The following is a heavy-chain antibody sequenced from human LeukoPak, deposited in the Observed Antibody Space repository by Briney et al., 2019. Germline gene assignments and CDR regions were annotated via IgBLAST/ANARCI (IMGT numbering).Heavy chain of an antibody. CDR3: ARVGSYYDSSGYYYSYAFDI. Sequence: SETLSLTCTVSGGSISSYYWSLIRQPPGKGLEWIGYSYYSGSTNYNPSLKSRVTISVDTSKNQFSLKLSSVTAADTAVYYCARVGSYYDSSGYYYSYAFDIWGQGTMVTVSS. J-gene: IGHJ3*02. D-gene: IGHD3-22*01. CDR1: GGSISSYY. V-gene: IGHV4-59*01. CDR2: SYYSGST.